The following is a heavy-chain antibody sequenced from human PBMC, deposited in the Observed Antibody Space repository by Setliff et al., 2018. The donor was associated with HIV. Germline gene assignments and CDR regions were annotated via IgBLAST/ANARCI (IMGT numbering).Heavy chain of an antibody. Sequence: LRLSCVASGFTFSSDSMHWVRQAPGKGLEWVTVISFDGSKRYYADSVKGRFTISRDNSKNTLYLQMKSLRVEDTALYFCAKDAITMVRGHYYYMDVWGKGTTVTVSS. V-gene: IGHV3-30*04. CDR1: GFTFSSDS. CDR3: AKDAITMVRGHYYYMDV. J-gene: IGHJ6*03. D-gene: IGHD3-10*01. CDR2: ISFDGSKR.